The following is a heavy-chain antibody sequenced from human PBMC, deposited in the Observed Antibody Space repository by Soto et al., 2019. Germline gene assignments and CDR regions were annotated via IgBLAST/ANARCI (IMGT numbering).Heavy chain of an antibody. V-gene: IGHV5-51*01. D-gene: IGHD3-3*01. J-gene: IGHJ4*02. CDR2: MYPGDSDT. CDR1: GYDFNTNW. CDR3: ARLPRDGNKTSCYYADN. Sequence: PGESLKISCRGSGYDFNTNWFGWVRQLPGRGLEWVGIMYPGDSDTRYNPSLQGHVTLSVDVTVSTAFLQWRSLETSDTGMYFCARLPRDGNKTSCYYADNWGQGTQVTLSS.